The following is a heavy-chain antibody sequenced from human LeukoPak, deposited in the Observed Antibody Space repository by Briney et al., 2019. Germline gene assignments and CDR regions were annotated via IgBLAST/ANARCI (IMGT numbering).Heavy chain of an antibody. V-gene: IGHV1-8*02. D-gene: IGHD3-10*01. CDR2: MNSNSGNT. Sequence: GASVNVSCKASGYTFTSHGISWVRQAPGQGLEWMGWMNSNSGNTGYAQKFQGRVTMTRDTSISTAYMELSSLRSEDTAVYYRARGSGSEGRDWFDPWGQGTLVTVSS. CDR1: GYTFTSHG. J-gene: IGHJ5*02. CDR3: ARGSGSEGRDWFDP.